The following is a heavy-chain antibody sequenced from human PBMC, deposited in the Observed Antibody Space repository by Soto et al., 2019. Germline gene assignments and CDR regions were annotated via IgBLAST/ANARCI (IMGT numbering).Heavy chain of an antibody. J-gene: IGHJ6*03. CDR1: GYTFTSYA. CDR3: ARSSTMVRGVIKHNYFYYCMDV. CDR2: INAGNGNT. V-gene: IGHV1-3*01. D-gene: IGHD3-10*01. Sequence: ASVKVSCKASGYTFTSYAMHWVRQAPGQRLEWMGWINAGNGNTKYSQKFQGRVTITRDTSASTAYMELSSLRSEDTAVYYCARSSTMVRGVIKHNYFYYCMDV.